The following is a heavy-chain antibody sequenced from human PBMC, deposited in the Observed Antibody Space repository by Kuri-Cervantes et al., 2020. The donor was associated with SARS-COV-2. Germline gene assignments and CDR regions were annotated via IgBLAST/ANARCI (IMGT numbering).Heavy chain of an antibody. CDR3: ARLGSSYFDY. D-gene: IGHD3-10*01. CDR1: GFTFSSYA. CDR2: ISYDGSNK. Sequence: LSLTCAASGFTFSSYAMHWVRQAPGKGLEWVAVISYDGSNKYYADSVKGRFTISRDNSKNTLYLQMNSLRAEDTAVYYCARLGSSYFDYWGQGTLVTVSS. J-gene: IGHJ4*02. V-gene: IGHV3-30-3*01.